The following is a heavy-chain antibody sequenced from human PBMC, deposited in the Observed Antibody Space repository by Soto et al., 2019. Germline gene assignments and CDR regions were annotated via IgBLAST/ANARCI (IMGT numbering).Heavy chain of an antibody. V-gene: IGHV1-69*13. J-gene: IGHJ5*02. D-gene: IGHD2-2*01. CDR2: IIPKLGSA. Sequence: SGKVSCNASGGGNMREYRTTWVRRAPGQGLEWMGGIIPKLGSANYAQKFQGRVTITADESTNSVYMELTSLRSDDTAVYYCARVIGVVPAATLPWGQGTLVNVSS. CDR1: GGGNMREYR. CDR3: ARVIGVVPAATLP.